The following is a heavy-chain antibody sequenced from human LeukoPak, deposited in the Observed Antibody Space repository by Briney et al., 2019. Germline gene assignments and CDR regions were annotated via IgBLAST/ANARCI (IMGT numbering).Heavy chain of an antibody. CDR1: GGSIGSYY. V-gene: IGHV4-4*09. CDR2: IYTSGST. J-gene: IGHJ6*03. Sequence: SETLSLTCTVSGGSIGSYYWSWIRQPPGKGLEWIGYIYTSGSTNYNPSLKSRVTISVDTSKNQFSLKLSSVTAADTAVYYCASMFGTNYYYYYMGVWGKGTTVTVSS. CDR3: ASMFGTNYYYYYMGV. D-gene: IGHD3-10*02.